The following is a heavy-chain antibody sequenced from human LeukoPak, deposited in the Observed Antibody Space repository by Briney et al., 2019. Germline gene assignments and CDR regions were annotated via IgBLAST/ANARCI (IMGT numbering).Heavy chain of an antibody. CDR2: ISSSGSTI. CDR1: GFTFSSYS. V-gene: IGHV3-48*04. CDR3: ARATTVTANWFDP. D-gene: IGHD4-17*01. J-gene: IGHJ5*02. Sequence: GGSLRLSCAASGFTFSSYSMNWVRQAPGKGLEWVSYISSSGSTIYYADSVKGRFTISRDNAKNSLYLQMNSLRAEDTAVYYCARATTVTANWFDPWGQGTLVTVSS.